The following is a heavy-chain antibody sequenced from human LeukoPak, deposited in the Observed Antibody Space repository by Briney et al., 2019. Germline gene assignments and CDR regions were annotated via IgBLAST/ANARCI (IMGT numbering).Heavy chain of an antibody. J-gene: IGHJ6*02. Sequence: SETLSLTCAVYGGSFSGYYWSWIRQPPGKGLEWIGEINHSGSTNYNPSLKSRVTISVDTSKNQFSLKLSSVTAADTAVYCCARVFRTAAGSYFYYYGMDVWGQGTTVTVSS. CDR1: GGSFSGYY. CDR3: ARVFRTAAGSYFYYYGMDV. CDR2: INHSGST. V-gene: IGHV4-34*01. D-gene: IGHD6-13*01.